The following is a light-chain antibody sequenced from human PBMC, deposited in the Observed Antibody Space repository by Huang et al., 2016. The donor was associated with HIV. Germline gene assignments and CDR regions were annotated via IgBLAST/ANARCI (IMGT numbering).Light chain of an antibody. CDR1: GSVSTN. CDR3: HQYNNWLLS. Sequence: LLTRLPPPLFVSPGQRVTLSCRANGSVSTNLPWYQQRHGQAPGLLIYGSSTRAPGIPARFSGSGSGTDFSLTISSLQSEDFALYYCHQYNNWLLSFGGGTRV. V-gene: IGKV3-15*01. J-gene: IGKJ4*01. CDR2: GSS.